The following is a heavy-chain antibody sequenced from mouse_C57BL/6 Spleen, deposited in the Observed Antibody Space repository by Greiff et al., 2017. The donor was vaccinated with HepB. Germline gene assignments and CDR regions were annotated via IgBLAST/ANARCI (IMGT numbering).Heavy chain of an antibody. J-gene: IGHJ4*01. CDR1: GYSITSGYD. V-gene: IGHV3-1*01. D-gene: IGHD2-3*01. Sequence: DVKLQESGPGMVKPSQSLSLTCTVTGYSITSGYDWHWIRHFPGNKLEWMGYISYSGSTNYNPSLKSRISITHDTSKNHFFLKLNSVTTEDTATYYCARGDRYDHYAMDYWGQGTSVTVSS. CDR2: ISYSGST. CDR3: ARGDRYDHYAMDY.